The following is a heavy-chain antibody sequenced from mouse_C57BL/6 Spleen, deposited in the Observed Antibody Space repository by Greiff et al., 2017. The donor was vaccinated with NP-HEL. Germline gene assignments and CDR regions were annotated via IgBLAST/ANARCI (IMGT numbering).Heavy chain of an antibody. D-gene: IGHD3-2*02. J-gene: IGHJ2*01. CDR2: ISDGGSYT. V-gene: IGHV5-4*01. CDR3: ARGKPLDSSGYGY. Sequence: EVQGVESGGGLVKPGGSLKLSCAASGFTFSSYAMSWVRQTPEKRLEWVATISDGGSYTYYPDNVKGRFTISRDNAKNNLYLQMSHLKSEDTAMYYCARGKPLDSSGYGYWGQGTTLTVSS. CDR1: GFTFSSYA.